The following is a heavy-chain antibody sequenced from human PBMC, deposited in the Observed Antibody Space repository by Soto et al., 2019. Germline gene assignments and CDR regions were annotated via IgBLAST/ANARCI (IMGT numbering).Heavy chain of an antibody. D-gene: IGHD3-3*01. V-gene: IGHV4-39*02. CDR1: GGSISSSSYY. CDR2: IYYSGST. Sequence: PSETLSLTCTVSGGSISSSSYYWGWIRQPPGKGLEWIGSIYYSGSTYYNPSLKSRVTISVDTSKNQFSLKLSSVTAADTAAYYCARDESPVTIFGAVIPGGWFDPWGQGTLVTVSS. CDR3: ARDESPVTIFGAVIPGGWFDP. J-gene: IGHJ5*02.